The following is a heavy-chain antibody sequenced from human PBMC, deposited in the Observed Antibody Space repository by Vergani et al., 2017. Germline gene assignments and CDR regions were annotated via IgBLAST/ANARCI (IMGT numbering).Heavy chain of an antibody. J-gene: IGHJ6*02. CDR3: ARVRQWLVYYGMDV. Sequence: EVQLVESGGGLIQPGGSLRLSCAASGFTVSSNYMSWVRQAPGKGLEWVSVIYSGGSTYYADSVKGRFTISRDNSKNTLYLQMNSLRAEDTAVYYCARVRQWLVYYGMDVWGQGTTVTVSS. D-gene: IGHD6-19*01. V-gene: IGHV3-53*01. CDR2: IYSGGST. CDR1: GFTVSSNY.